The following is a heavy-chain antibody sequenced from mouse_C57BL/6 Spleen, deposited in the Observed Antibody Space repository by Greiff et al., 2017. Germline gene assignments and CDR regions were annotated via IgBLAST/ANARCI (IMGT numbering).Heavy chain of an antibody. Sequence: DVQLQESGPGLVKPSQSLSLTCSVTGYSITSGYYWNWIRQFPGNKLEWMGYISYDGSNNYNPSLNNRISITRDTSKNQFFLKLNSVTTEDTATYYCARGDYDGAMDYWGQGTSVTVSS. CDR3: ARGDYDGAMDY. CDR2: ISYDGSN. CDR1: GYSITSGYY. J-gene: IGHJ4*01. V-gene: IGHV3-6*01. D-gene: IGHD2-4*01.